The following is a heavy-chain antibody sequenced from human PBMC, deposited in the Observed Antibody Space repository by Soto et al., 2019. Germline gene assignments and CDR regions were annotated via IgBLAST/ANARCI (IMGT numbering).Heavy chain of an antibody. Sequence: GGSLRLSCAASGFTFSSYAMHWVRQAPGKGLEWVAVISYDGSNKYYADSVKGRFTISRDNSKNTLYLQMNSLGAEDTAVYYCARGGGDFWSGYPPPFWYYYGMDVWGQGTTVTVSS. V-gene: IGHV3-30-3*01. CDR3: ARGGGDFWSGYPPPFWYYYGMDV. J-gene: IGHJ6*02. CDR2: ISYDGSNK. D-gene: IGHD3-3*01. CDR1: GFTFSSYA.